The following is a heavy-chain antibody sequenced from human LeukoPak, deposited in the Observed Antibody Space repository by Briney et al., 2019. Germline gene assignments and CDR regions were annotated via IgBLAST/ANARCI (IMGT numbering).Heavy chain of an antibody. Sequence: SSETLSLTCTVSGGSISSYYWSWIRQPPGKGLEWIGYIYYSGSTNYNPSLKSRVTISVDTSKNQFSLKLSSVTAADTAVYYCARHDYGDLHDYWGQGTLVTVSS. D-gene: IGHD4-17*01. CDR1: GGSISSYY. V-gene: IGHV4-59*08. J-gene: IGHJ4*02. CDR2: IYYSGST. CDR3: ARHDYGDLHDY.